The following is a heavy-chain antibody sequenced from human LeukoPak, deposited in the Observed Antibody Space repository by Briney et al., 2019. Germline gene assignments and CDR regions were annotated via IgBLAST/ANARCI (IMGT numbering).Heavy chain of an antibody. CDR3: ARAKYSSGGNWFDP. CDR2: IFYSGST. CDR1: GGSISSDIYF. Sequence: SETLSLTCSVSGGSISSDIYFWGWIRQPPGKGLEWIGIIFYSGSTYYNPSLKSRVTISIDTSKRQFSLKVSSVTAADTAVYYCARAKYSSGGNWFDPWGQGALVTVSS. D-gene: IGHD6-19*01. J-gene: IGHJ5*02. V-gene: IGHV4-39*07.